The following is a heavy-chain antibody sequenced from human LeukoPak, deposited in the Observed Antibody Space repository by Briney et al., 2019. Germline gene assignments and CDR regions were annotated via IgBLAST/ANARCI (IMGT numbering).Heavy chain of an antibody. D-gene: IGHD3-10*01. J-gene: IGHJ4*02. CDR2: ISSNGGST. V-gene: IGHV3-64D*06. CDR1: RFTFSSYA. CDR3: VKFYYYGSGSRIDY. Sequence: PGGSLRLSCSASRFTFSSYAMHWVSQALGKGLEYVSAISSNGGSTYYADSVKGRFTISRDNSKNTLYLQMSSLRAEDTAVYYCVKFYYYGSGSRIDYRGQGTLVTVSS.